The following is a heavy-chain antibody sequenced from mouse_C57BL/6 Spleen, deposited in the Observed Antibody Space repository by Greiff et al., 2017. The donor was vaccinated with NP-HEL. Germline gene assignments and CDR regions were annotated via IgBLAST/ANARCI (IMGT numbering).Heavy chain of an antibody. J-gene: IGHJ3*01. D-gene: IGHD3-2*02. CDR1: GYTFTDYY. CDR3: ARDGSGSWFAY. Sequence: QVQLKESGAELVRPGASVKLSCKASGYTFTDYYINWVKQRPGQGLEWIARIYPGSGNTYYNEKFKGKATLTAEKSSSTAYMQLSSLTSEDSAVYFCARDGSGSWFAYWGQGTLVTVSA. V-gene: IGHV1-76*01. CDR2: IYPGSGNT.